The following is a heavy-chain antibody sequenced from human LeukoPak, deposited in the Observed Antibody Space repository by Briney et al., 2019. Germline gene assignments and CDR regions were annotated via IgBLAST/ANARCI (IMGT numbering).Heavy chain of an antibody. CDR3: VKDFGRIRGTPDS. J-gene: IGHJ4*02. V-gene: IGHV3-64D*06. D-gene: IGHD3-3*01. CDR2: ISGSGNGVSI. Sequence: GGSLRLSCSASGFVFSIYTMYWVRQAPGKGPEYVSTISGSGNGVSIYYAGSVKGRFTISRDDSKSILYLQMNGLRSEDTAVYYCVKDFGRIRGTPDSWGQGTLVTVSS. CDR1: GFVFSIYT.